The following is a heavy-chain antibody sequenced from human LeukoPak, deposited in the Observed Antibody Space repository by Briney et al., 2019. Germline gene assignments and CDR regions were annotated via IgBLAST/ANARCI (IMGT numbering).Heavy chain of an antibody. CDR3: ARGLYGSSSPAVYGY. J-gene: IGHJ4*02. Sequence: ASVKVSCKASGYTFTSYGISWVRQAPGQGLEWMGWISAYNGNTNYAQKLQGRVTMTTDTSTSTASMELRSLRSDDTAVYYCARGLYGSSSPAVYGYWGQGTLVTVSS. CDR2: ISAYNGNT. D-gene: IGHD6-6*01. CDR1: GYTFTSYG. V-gene: IGHV1-18*01.